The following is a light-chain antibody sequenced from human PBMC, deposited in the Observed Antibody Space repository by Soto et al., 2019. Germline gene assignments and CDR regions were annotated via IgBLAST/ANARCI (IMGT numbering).Light chain of an antibody. CDR3: QQRDNWPWT. V-gene: IGKV3-11*01. J-gene: IGKJ1*01. CDR2: DAS. CDR1: QSVGTH. Sequence: EIVLTQSPVTLSLSPGERATLSCRASQSVGTHLAWYQQKRGQAPRLLLYDASSRATGIPGRFSGSRSVTSFTLAISSLEPEDCAVYSCQQRDNWPWTFGQGTKVEIK.